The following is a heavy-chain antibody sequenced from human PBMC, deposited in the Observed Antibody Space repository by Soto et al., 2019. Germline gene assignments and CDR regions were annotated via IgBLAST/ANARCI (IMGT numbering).Heavy chain of an antibody. CDR3: AGGAVAGRSVVFDY. Sequence: QVQLQESGPGLVKPSGTLSLTCAVSGGSISSSNWWSWVRQPPGKGLEWIGEIYHSGSTNYNPSLVIRVTISVDTSKTQLSLELSSGTAADTAVYYWAGGAVAGRSVVFDYLGQGTLVTVSS. D-gene: IGHD6-19*01. J-gene: IGHJ4*02. CDR1: GGSISSSNW. V-gene: IGHV4-4*02. CDR2: IYHSGST.